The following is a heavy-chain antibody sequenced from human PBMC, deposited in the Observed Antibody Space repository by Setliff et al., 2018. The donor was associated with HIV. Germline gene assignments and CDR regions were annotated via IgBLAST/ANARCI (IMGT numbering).Heavy chain of an antibody. CDR1: GYSISSGYY. J-gene: IGHJ4*02. CDR2: IYHSGSA. CDR3: ARDDYHDSSGYEGASY. D-gene: IGHD3-22*01. Sequence: SETLSLTCAVSGYSISSGYYWGWIRQPPGQGLEWIGTIYHSGSAYYNPSLKSRVTISVDKSKNQFSLNLSSVTAADTAVYYCARDDYHDSSGYEGASYWGRGTLVTVSS. V-gene: IGHV4-38-2*02.